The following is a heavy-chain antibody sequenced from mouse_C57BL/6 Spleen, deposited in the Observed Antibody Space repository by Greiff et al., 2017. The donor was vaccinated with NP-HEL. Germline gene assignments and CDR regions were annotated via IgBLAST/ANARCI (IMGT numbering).Heavy chain of an antibody. CDR1: GFTFTDYY. V-gene: IGHV7-3*01. Sequence: EVHLVESGGGLVQPGGSLSLSCAASGFTFTDYYMSWVRQPPGKALEWLGFIRNKANGYTTEYSASVKGRFTISRDNSQSILYLQMNALRAEDSATYYCASSPQYYYAMDYWGQGTSVTVSS. CDR3: ASSPQYYYAMDY. CDR2: IRNKANGYTT. J-gene: IGHJ4*01.